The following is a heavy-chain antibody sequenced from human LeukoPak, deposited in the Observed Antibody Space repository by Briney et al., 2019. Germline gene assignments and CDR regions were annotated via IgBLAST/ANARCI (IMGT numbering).Heavy chain of an antibody. V-gene: IGHV3-7*03. CDR2: IKQDGSEK. Sequence: GGSLRLSCAASGFTFSSYWMTWVRQAPGKGLEWVANIKQDGSEKYYVDSVKGRFTISRDNAKKSLYLQMNSLRAEDTAVYYCARAAMVNYMDVWGKGTTVTISS. CDR3: ARAAMVNYMDV. CDR1: GFTFSSYW. J-gene: IGHJ6*03. D-gene: IGHD5-18*01.